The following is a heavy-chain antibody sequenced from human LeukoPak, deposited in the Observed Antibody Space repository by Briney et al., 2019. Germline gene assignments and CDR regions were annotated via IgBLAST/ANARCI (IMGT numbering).Heavy chain of an antibody. J-gene: IGHJ5*01. Sequence: QPGGSLRLSCAASGFTFSSYGMHWVRQAPGKGLEWVAVISYDGSNKYYADSVKGRFTISRDNSKNTLYLQMNSLRAEDTAVYYCAKDAYSGSFRWFDHWGQGTLVTVSS. CDR2: ISYDGSNK. D-gene: IGHD1-26*01. CDR3: AKDAYSGSFRWFDH. CDR1: GFTFSSYG. V-gene: IGHV3-30*18.